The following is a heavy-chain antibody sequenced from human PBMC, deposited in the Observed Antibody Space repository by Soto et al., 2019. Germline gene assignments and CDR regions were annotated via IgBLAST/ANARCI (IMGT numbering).Heavy chain of an antibody. V-gene: IGHV3-23*01. CDR3: AQTAMQLWPQGWFDP. CDR2: IGGSGGST. J-gene: IGHJ5*02. Sequence: EVQLLESGGGLVQPGGSLRLSCAASRFTFSSYAMSWVRQAPGKGLEWVSAIGGSGGSTYYADSVKGRFTISRDNSKNTLYLQMNSLRAEDTAVYYCAQTAMQLWPQGWFDPWGQGTLVTVSS. CDR1: RFTFSSYA. D-gene: IGHD5-18*01.